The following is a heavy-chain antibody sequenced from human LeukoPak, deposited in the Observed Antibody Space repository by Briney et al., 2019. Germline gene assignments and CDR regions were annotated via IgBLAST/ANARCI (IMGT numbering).Heavy chain of an antibody. V-gene: IGHV4-34*01. CDR2: INHSGST. D-gene: IGHD6-6*01. J-gene: IGHJ3*02. CDR1: GGSFSGYY. CDR3: ARPPSSSKLDAFDI. Sequence: SETLSLTCAVYGGSFSGYYWSWIRQPPGKGLEWIGEINHSGSTNYNPSPKSRVTISVDTSKNQFSLKLNSVTAADTAVYYCARPPSSSKLDAFDIWGQGTMVTVSS.